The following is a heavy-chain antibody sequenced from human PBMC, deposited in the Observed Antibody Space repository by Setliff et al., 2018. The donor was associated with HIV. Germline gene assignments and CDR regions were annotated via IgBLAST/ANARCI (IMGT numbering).Heavy chain of an antibody. J-gene: IGHJ6*03. V-gene: IGHV4-39*07. CDR3: SRDRSEGGRWELLSLGYYYNYYMDV. CDR2: IYYSGRT. D-gene: IGHD1-26*01. Sequence: SETLSLTCTVSGGSISSSSYYWGWIRQPPGKGLEWMGSIYYSGRTYYNPSLKSRVTISVDTSKNQFSLKLSSVTAADTAVYYCSRDRSEGGRWELLSLGYYYNYYMDVWGKGTTVTVSS. CDR1: GGSISSSSYY.